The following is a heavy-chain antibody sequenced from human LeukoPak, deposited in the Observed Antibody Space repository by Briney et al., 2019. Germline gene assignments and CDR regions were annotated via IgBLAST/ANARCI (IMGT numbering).Heavy chain of an antibody. CDR3: ARYRYNWNLIPYYFDY. V-gene: IGHV3-21*01. CDR1: GFTFSSYS. D-gene: IGHD1-7*01. J-gene: IGHJ4*02. Sequence: GGSLRLSCAASGFTFSSYSMNWVRQAPGKGPEWVSSISSSSSYIYYADSVKGRFTISRDNAKNSLYLQMNSLRAEDTAVYYCARYRYNWNLIPYYFDYWGQGTLVTVSS. CDR2: ISSSSSYI.